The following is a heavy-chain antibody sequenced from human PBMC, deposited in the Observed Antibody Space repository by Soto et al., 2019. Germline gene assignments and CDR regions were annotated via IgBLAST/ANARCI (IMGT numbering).Heavy chain of an antibody. CDR1: GGSISSGDYY. D-gene: IGHD3-3*01. CDR2: IYYSGST. CDR3: AKEPVSITIFGVNGMDV. J-gene: IGHJ6*02. Sequence: QVQLQESGPGLVKPSQTLSLTCTVSGGSISSGDYYWSWIRQPPGKGLEWIGYIYYSGSTYYNPSLKSRVTISEDTSKNQFSLKLSSVTAADTAVYYCAKEPVSITIFGVNGMDVWGQGTTVTVSS. V-gene: IGHV4-30-4*01.